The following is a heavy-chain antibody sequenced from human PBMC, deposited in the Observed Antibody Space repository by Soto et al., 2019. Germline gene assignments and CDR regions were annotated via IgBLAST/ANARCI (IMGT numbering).Heavy chain of an antibody. J-gene: IGHJ6*02. CDR2: INPRSGGT. CDR3: ARAYGELRLPVGSYGMDV. D-gene: IGHD3-3*01. Sequence: QVQLMQSGAEVKKPGASVKVSCKASGYTFTAYYIHWVRQAPGQGLEWMGWINPRSGGTKYAPKFDGWVTMARDPSISTRYMEFNGLKPDDTAVYDCARAYGELRLPVGSYGMDVWGQGTTVTVSS. V-gene: IGHV1-2*04. CDR1: GYTFTAYY.